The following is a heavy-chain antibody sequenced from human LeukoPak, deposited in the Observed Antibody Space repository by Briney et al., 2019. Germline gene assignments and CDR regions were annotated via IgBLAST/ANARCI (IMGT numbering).Heavy chain of an antibody. CDR3: ARGRRYYDFWSGYNHFDY. CDR2: INHSGST. V-gene: IGHV4-34*01. Sequence: SETLSLTCAVYGGSFSGYYWSWIRQPPGKGLEWIGEINHSGSTNYNPSLKSRVTISVDTSKNQFSLKLSSVTAADTAVYYCARGRRYYDFWSGYNHFDYWGQGTLVTVSS. J-gene: IGHJ4*02. D-gene: IGHD3-3*01. CDR1: GGSFSGYY.